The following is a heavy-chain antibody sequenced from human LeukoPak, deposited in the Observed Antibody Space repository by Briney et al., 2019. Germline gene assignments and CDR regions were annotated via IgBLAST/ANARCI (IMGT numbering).Heavy chain of an antibody. Sequence: PGGSLRLSCAASGFTFSTYAMTWVRQAPGKGLEWVSGVSGSGGSTYYADSVKGRFTISRGNSKKTLDLQMNSLRAEETAVYYCAKAGTYSSGWYDYWGQGTLVTVSS. CDR1: GFTFSTYA. J-gene: IGHJ4*02. CDR3: AKAGTYSSGWYDY. CDR2: VSGSGGST. V-gene: IGHV3-23*01. D-gene: IGHD6-19*01.